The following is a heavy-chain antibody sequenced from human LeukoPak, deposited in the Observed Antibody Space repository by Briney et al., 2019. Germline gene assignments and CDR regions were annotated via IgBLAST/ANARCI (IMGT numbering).Heavy chain of an antibody. CDR2: IYYSGST. CDR3: ARRAGAYSHPYDY. D-gene: IGHD4/OR15-4a*01. CDR1: GGSISSSNNY. J-gene: IGHJ4*02. V-gene: IGHV4-39*07. Sequence: SETLSLTCTVSGGSISSSNNYWGWIRQPPGKGLEWIGSIYYSGSTYYNPSLKSRVTISVDTSKNQFSLKLRSVTAADTAVYYCARRAGAYSHPYDYWGQGTLVTVSS.